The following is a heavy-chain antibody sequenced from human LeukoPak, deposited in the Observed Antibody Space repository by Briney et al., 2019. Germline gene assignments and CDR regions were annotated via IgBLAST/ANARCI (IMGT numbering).Heavy chain of an antibody. CDR3: AREVGGSSWSRQTYNWFDP. Sequence: SETLSLTCAVYGGSFSGYYWSWIRQPPGKGLEWIGEINHSGSTNYNPSLKSRVTISVDTSKNQFSLKLSSVTAAGTAVHYCAREVGGSSWSRQTYNWFDPWGQGTLVTVSS. V-gene: IGHV4-34*01. D-gene: IGHD6-13*01. CDR1: GGSFSGYY. J-gene: IGHJ5*02. CDR2: INHSGST.